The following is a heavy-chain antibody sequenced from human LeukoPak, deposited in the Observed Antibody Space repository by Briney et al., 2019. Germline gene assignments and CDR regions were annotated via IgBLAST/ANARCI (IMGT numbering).Heavy chain of an antibody. J-gene: IGHJ6*03. CDR2: SDPEDGET. CDR3: ATQGIAARREYYYYYYMDV. V-gene: IGHV1-24*01. CDR1: GYTLTELS. Sequence: GASVKVSCKVSGYTLTELSMHWVRQAPGKGLEWMGGSDPEDGETIYAQKFQGRVTMTEDTSTDTAYMELSSLRSEDTAVYYCATQGIAARREYYYYYYMDVWGKGTTVTVSS. D-gene: IGHD6-6*01.